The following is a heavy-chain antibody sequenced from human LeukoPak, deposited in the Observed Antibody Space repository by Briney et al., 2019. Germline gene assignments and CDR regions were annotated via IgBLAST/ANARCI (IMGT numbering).Heavy chain of an antibody. CDR2: ISDSSTYI. D-gene: IGHD2-15*01. CDR3: VRVVYCSGGTCSYYFDY. CDR1: GFTFSSYS. V-gene: IGHV3-21*01. J-gene: IGHJ4*02. Sequence: NPGGSLRLSCAASGFTFSSYSMNRVRQAPGKGLEWVSSISDSSTYIFNADPVQGRFTISRDDAKNSLYLQMNSLRVEDTAVYYCVRVVYCSGGTCSYYFDYWGQGTLVTVSS.